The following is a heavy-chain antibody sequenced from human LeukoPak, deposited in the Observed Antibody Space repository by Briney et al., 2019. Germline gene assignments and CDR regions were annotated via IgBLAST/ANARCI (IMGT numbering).Heavy chain of an antibody. V-gene: IGHV1-2*02. CDR3: ARGLTRTDAFDI. CDR1: GYTFTGYY. Sequence: ASVKVSCKASGYTFTGYYMHWVRQAPGQGLEWMGWINPNSGGTNYARKFQGRVTMTRDTSISTAYMELSRLRPGDTAVYYCARGLTRTDAFDIWGQGTMVTVSS. J-gene: IGHJ3*02. CDR2: INPNSGGT.